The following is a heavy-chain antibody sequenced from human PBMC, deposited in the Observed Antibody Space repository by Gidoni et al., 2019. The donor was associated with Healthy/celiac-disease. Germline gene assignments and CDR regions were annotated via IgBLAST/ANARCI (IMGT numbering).Heavy chain of an antibody. D-gene: IGHD6-6*01. CDR3: ARHVYSSSSGNSWFDP. V-gene: IGHV5-10-1*01. CDR2: IDPSDSYT. CDR1: GYSFTSYW. Sequence: ESLRISCKGSGYSFTSYWISWVRQMPGKGLEWMGRIDPSDSYTNYSPSFQGHVTISADKSISTAYLQWSSLKASDTAMYYCARHVYSSSSGNSWFDPWGQGTLVTVSS. J-gene: IGHJ5*02.